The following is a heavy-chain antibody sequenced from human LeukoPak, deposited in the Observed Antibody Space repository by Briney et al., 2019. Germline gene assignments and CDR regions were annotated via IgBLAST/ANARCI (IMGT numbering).Heavy chain of an antibody. V-gene: IGHV3-30*02. D-gene: IGHD1-1*01. CDR1: GFTFSSYG. Sequence: PGGSLRLSCAASGFTFSSYGMYWGRQAPGKGLDWVSYISFSGSNVHYADSVKGRFTISRDNSKSTLLLQMNSLRPEDTAVYYCAKPTTGSPTAAGLDYWGQGTLVTVSS. J-gene: IGHJ4*02. CDR2: ISFSGSNV. CDR3: AKPTTGSPTAAGLDY.